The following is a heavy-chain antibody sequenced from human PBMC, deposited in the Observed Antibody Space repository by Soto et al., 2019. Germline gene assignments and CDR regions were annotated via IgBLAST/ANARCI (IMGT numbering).Heavy chain of an antibody. J-gene: IGHJ3*02. V-gene: IGHV3-23*01. D-gene: IGHD6-19*01. CDR3: TKPEYSSGWGTFDI. CDR2: ISGSGEKI. CDR1: GLPFKHYG. Sequence: GSPILPFTASGLPFKHYGLNLDRPARGRGLEWCSTISGSGEKIFHADSVKGRFTISRDNSRDTLFLHMNSLRAEDTDTYYCTKPEYSSGWGTFDIWGQGTMVTVSS.